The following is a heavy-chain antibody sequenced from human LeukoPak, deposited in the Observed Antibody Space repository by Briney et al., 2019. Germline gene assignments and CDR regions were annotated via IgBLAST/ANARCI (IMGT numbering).Heavy chain of an antibody. CDR2: ISYDGSNK. J-gene: IGHJ4*02. V-gene: IGHV3-30*04. CDR3: ARDIRIYSSGWYVFDY. CDR1: GFTFSSYA. D-gene: IGHD6-19*01. Sequence: GGSLRLSCAASGFTFSSYAMHWVRQAPGKGLEWVAVISYDGSNKYYADSVKGRFTISRDNSKNTLYLQMNSLRAEDTAVYYCARDIRIYSSGWYVFDYWGQGTLVTVSS.